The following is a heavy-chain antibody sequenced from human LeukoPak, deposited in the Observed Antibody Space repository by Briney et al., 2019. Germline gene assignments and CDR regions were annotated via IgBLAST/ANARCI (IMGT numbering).Heavy chain of an antibody. CDR2: ISGSGGST. D-gene: IGHD3-10*01. CDR1: GFTFSSYA. Sequence: PGGSLRLSCAASGFTFSSYAMSWVRQAPGKGLEWVSAISGSGGSTYYADSVKGRFTISRDNSKNTLYLQMNSLRAEDTAVYYCAKPVWFGVTSAPFFDYWGQGTLVTVSS. J-gene: IGHJ4*02. CDR3: AKPVWFGVTSAPFFDY. V-gene: IGHV3-23*01.